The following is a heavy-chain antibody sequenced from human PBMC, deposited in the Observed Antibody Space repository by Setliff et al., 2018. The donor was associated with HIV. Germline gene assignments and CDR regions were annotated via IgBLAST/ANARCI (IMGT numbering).Heavy chain of an antibody. Sequence: LRLSCAAPGFTFSIHAMSWVRQAPGKGLEWVSAISGSGGKKYYADSVKGRFTVSRDNSKNTLYLQMNSLRAEDTAVYYCAKGSGKITIYYYYMDVWGKGTTVTVSS. CDR2: ISGSGGKK. D-gene: IGHD3-3*01. CDR1: GFTFSIHA. V-gene: IGHV3-23*01. CDR3: AKGSGKITIYYYYMDV. J-gene: IGHJ6*03.